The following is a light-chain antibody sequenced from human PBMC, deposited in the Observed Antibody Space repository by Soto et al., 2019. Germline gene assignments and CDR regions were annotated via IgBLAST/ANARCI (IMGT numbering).Light chain of an antibody. V-gene: IGKV3-11*01. J-gene: IGKJ5*01. CDR2: GAS. CDR3: KPRSNGKSIT. Sequence: EIVMTQSPATLSVSPGERATLSCRASHSVNSYLAWYQQKPGQAPRLLIYGASTRATGIPARFSGSGSGTDFTLTINSLEPEEVAVYYCKPRSNGKSITVGQGTRREIK. CDR1: HSVNSY.